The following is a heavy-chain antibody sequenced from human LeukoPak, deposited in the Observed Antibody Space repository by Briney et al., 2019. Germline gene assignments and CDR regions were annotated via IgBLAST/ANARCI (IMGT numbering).Heavy chain of an antibody. CDR2: IYYSGST. D-gene: IGHD4-17*01. Sequence: PSETLSLTCTVSGGSISSSSYYWGWIRQPPGKGLEWIGSIYYSGSTYYNPSLKSRVTVSVDTSKNQFSLKLSSVTAADTAVYYCARSHDYGDYEFDPWGQGTLVTVSS. CDR3: ARSHDYGDYEFDP. V-gene: IGHV4-39*07. CDR1: GGSISSSSYY. J-gene: IGHJ5*02.